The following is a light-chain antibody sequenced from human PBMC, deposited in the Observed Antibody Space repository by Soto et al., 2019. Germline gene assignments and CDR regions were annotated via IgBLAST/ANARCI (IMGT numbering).Light chain of an antibody. CDR2: QDS. J-gene: IGLJ1*01. V-gene: IGLV3-1*01. CDR1: KLGDKY. CDR3: QAWDRSTAP. Sequence: SYELTQSPSVSVSPGQTASITCSGDKLGDKYACWYQQKPGQSPVLVIYQDSKRPSGIPERFSGSNSGNTATLTISGTQAMDEADYYCQAWDRSTAPFGTGTKLTVL.